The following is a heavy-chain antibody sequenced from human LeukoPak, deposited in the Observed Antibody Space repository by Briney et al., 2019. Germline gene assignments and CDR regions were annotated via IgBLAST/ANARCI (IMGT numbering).Heavy chain of an antibody. Sequence: GGALRLSCAVSGVTFSTYGMHWVRQAPGKGLEWVAFISYDGSNKYYADSVKGRFTISRDNSKNTLYLEMNSLRPEDTALYCCAKDYSSSSDYFDFWGQGTLVTVSS. J-gene: IGHJ4*02. V-gene: IGHV3-30*18. CDR1: GVTFSTYG. CDR3: AKDYSSSSDYFDF. D-gene: IGHD6-13*01. CDR2: ISYDGSNK.